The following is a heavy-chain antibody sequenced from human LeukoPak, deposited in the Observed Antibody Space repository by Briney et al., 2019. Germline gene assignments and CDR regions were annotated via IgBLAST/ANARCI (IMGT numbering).Heavy chain of an antibody. CDR1: GGSVSSSSYY. CDR2: IYYSGST. D-gene: IGHD2-2*01. CDR3: ARRSTSCDSNEAFDI. V-gene: IGHV4-39*01. Sequence: PSETLSLTCTVSGGSVSSSSYYWGWIRQPPGKGLEWIGSIYYSGSTYYNPSLKSRVTISVDTSKNQFSLKLSSVTAADTAVYYCARRSTSCDSNEAFDIWGQGTMVTVSS. J-gene: IGHJ3*02.